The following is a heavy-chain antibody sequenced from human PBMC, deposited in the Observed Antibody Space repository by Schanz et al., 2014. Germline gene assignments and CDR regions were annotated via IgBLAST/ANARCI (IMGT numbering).Heavy chain of an antibody. J-gene: IGHJ2*01. CDR2: ISGTGGDDT. CDR3: ARNRGSGGQNWYFDL. Sequence: EVQLLESGGGLVEPGGSLRLSCAASGFSFSSYAMGWVRQAPGKGLLWVSSISGTGGDDTYYADSVKGRFTISRDNSKNSLFLQLNSLRADDTAVYYCARNRGSGGQNWYFDLWGRGTLVTVSS. D-gene: IGHD1-26*01. CDR1: GFSFSSYA. V-gene: IGHV3-23*01.